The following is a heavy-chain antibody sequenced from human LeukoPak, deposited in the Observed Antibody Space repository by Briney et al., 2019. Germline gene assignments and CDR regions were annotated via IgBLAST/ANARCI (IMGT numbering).Heavy chain of an antibody. CDR3: ARDREQQLDYYYYGMDV. V-gene: IGHV4-39*07. J-gene: IGHJ6*02. CDR1: GGSISSSSYY. Sequence: KPSETLSLTCTVSGGSISSSSYYWGWIRQPPGKGLEWIGSIYYTGSTYYNPSLKSRVTISVDTSKNQFSLKLSSVTAADTAVYYCARDREQQLDYYYYGMDVWGQGTTVTVSS. CDR2: IYYTGST. D-gene: IGHD6-13*01.